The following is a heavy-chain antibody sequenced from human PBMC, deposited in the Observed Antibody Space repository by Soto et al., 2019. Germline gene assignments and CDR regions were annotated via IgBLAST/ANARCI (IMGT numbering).Heavy chain of an antibody. CDR3: AREGRSGYSYGQYYYYGMDV. Sequence: GGSLRLSCAASGFTFSSYSMNWVRQAPGKGLEWVSSISSSSSYIYYADSVKGRFTISRDNAKNSLYLQMNSLRAEDTAVYYWAREGRSGYSYGQYYYYGMDVWGQGTTVTV. D-gene: IGHD5-18*01. V-gene: IGHV3-21*01. CDR1: GFTFSSYS. CDR2: ISSSSSYI. J-gene: IGHJ6*02.